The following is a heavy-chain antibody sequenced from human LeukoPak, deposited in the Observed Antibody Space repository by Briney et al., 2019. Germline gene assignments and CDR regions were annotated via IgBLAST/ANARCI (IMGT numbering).Heavy chain of an antibody. V-gene: IGHV1-2*02. J-gene: IGHJ6*03. D-gene: IGHD2-21*01. CDR2: ISPNSGGT. Sequence: ASVKVSCKASGYTFTGYYIHWVRQAPGQGLEWMGWISPNSGGTNYAQQFQGRVTMTRDTSISTAYMELSRLTSDDTAVYYCARGDSSRDYYYMDVWGKGTTVTVSS. CDR1: GYTFTGYY. CDR3: ARGDSSRDYYYMDV.